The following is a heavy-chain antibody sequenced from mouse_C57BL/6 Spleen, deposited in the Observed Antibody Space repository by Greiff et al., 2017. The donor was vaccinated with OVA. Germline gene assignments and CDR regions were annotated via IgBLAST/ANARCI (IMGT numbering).Heavy chain of an antibody. J-gene: IGHJ1*03. V-gene: IGHV1-63*01. D-gene: IGHD1-1*01. Sequence: VMLVESGAELVRPGTSVKMSCKASGYTFTNYWIGWAKQRPGHGLEWIGDIYPGGGYTNYNEKFKGKATLAADKSSSTAYMQFSSLTSEDSAIYYCARARDGSSSYWYFDVWGTGTTVTVSS. CDR3: ARARDGSSSYWYFDV. CDR2: IYPGGGYT. CDR1: GYTFTNYW.